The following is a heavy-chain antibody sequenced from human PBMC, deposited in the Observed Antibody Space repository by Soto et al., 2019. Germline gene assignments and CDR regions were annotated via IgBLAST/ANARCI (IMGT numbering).Heavy chain of an antibody. Sequence: QLQLQESGPGLVKPSETLSLTCTVSGGSISSSSYYWGWIRQPPGKGLEWIGSIYYSGSTYYNPSLKSRVTISVDTSKNQFSLKLSSVTAADTAVYYCARRTYYDFWSGGGALDYWGQGTLVTVSS. J-gene: IGHJ4*02. CDR1: GGSISSSSYY. V-gene: IGHV4-39*01. CDR3: ARRTYYDFWSGGGALDY. D-gene: IGHD3-3*01. CDR2: IYYSGST.